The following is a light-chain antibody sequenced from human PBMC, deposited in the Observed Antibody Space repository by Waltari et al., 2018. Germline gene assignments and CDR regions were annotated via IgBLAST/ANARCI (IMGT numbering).Light chain of an antibody. V-gene: IGKV1-5*03. CDR1: QSISSW. CDR3: QQYNSYSPWT. CDR2: KAS. Sequence: DIQMTQSPSTLSASVGDRVTITCRASQSISSWLAWYQQKPGKAPKLLSYKASSLESGVPSRFSGSGSGTEFTLTISSLQSDDFATYYCQQYNSYSPWTFGQGTKVEIK. J-gene: IGKJ1*01.